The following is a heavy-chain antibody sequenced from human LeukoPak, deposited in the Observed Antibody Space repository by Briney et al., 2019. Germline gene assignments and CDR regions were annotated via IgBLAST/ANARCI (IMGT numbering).Heavy chain of an antibody. CDR3: ARDLAVVTAFGQHAFDI. J-gene: IGHJ3*02. V-gene: IGHV1-18*01. CDR1: GYTFTTYN. CDR2: ISAYNGKT. Sequence: ASVKVSCKASGYTFTTYNIIWLRQAPGQGLEWMGWISAYNGKTNYAQKLQDRVTMTTDTSTSTAYMELRSLTSDDTAVYYCARDLAVVTAFGQHAFDIWGQGTKVTVSS. D-gene: IGHD2-21*02.